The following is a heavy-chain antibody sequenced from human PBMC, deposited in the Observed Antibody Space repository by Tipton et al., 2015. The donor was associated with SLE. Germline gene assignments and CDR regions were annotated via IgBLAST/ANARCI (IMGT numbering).Heavy chain of an antibody. Sequence: LRLSCAASGFTFSSYAMSWIRQHPGKGLEWIGYIYYSGSTYYNPSLKSRVTISVDTSKNQFSLKLSSVTAADTAVYYCARGYSSSSNAFDIWGQGTMVTVSS. CDR1: GFTFSSYA. CDR2: IYYSGST. V-gene: IGHV4-31*02. D-gene: IGHD6-6*01. J-gene: IGHJ3*02. CDR3: ARGYSSSSNAFDI.